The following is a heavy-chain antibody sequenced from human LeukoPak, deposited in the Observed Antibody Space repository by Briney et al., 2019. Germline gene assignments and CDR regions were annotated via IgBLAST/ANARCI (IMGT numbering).Heavy chain of an antibody. CDR1: GFTFSSYS. V-gene: IGHV3-48*04. Sequence: GGSLRLSCAASGFTFSSYSMNWVRQAPGKGLEWVSSISGSGSTIYHADSVKGRFTISRDNAKNSLYLQMNSLRAEDTAVYYCARSRGAGPGAYFDYWGQGTLITVSS. D-gene: IGHD6-19*01. CDR3: ARSRGAGPGAYFDY. J-gene: IGHJ4*02. CDR2: ISGSGSTI.